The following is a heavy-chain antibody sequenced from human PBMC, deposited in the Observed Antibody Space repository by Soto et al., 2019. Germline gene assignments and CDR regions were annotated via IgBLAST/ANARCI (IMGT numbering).Heavy chain of an antibody. CDR3: VKGEYYYDSSGYYPFDY. CDR2: ISTNGGST. D-gene: IGHD3-22*01. V-gene: IGHV3-64D*06. Sequence: GGALRLSCSAPWFTFSSYAMHWGRPGPGEGLEYVSSISTNGGSTHYADSVKGRFTISRDNSKNTQYLQMSSLRADDTAVYYCVKGEYYYDSSGYYPFDYWGQGTLVTVSS. J-gene: IGHJ4*02. CDR1: WFTFSSYA.